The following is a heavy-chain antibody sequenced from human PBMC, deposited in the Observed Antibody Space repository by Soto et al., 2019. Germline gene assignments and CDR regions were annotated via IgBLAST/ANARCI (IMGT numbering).Heavy chain of an antibody. Sequence: EVQLLESGGGLVQPGGSLRLSCAASGFTFSSYAMSWVRQAPGKGLEWVSAISGSGGSTYYADSVKGRFTISRDNSNNTLYLQMNSLRAEDTAVYYCAKGGYCSGGSCYHPFDYWGQGTLVTVSS. CDR1: GFTFSSYA. J-gene: IGHJ4*02. V-gene: IGHV3-23*01. CDR2: ISGSGGST. CDR3: AKGGYCSGGSCYHPFDY. D-gene: IGHD2-15*01.